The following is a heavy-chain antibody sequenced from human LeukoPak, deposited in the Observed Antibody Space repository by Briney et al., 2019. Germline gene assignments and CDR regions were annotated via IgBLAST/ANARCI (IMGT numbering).Heavy chain of an antibody. CDR2: IIPIFGTA. Sequence: SVKVSCKASGYTFTSYYMHWVRQAPGQGLEWMGGIIPIFGTANYAQKFQGRVTITADESTSTAYMEVSSLRSEDTAVYYCARGIAAAGEDAFDIWGQGTMVTVPS. CDR3: ARGIAAAGEDAFDI. CDR1: GYTFTSYY. V-gene: IGHV1-69*13. J-gene: IGHJ3*02. D-gene: IGHD6-13*01.